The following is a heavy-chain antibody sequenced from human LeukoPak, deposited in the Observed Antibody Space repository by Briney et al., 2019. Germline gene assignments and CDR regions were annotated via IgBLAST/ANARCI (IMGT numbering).Heavy chain of an antibody. V-gene: IGHV1-18*01. CDR2: ISAYNGNT. CDR1: GYG. Sequence: GYGMSVVLGAPRNRKKWMGWISAYNGNTNYAQKLQGRVTMTTDTSTSTAYMELRSLRSDDAAVYYCAGLYYHGMDLWGQGTTVSVPS. CDR3: AGLYYHGMDL. J-gene: IGHJ6*02.